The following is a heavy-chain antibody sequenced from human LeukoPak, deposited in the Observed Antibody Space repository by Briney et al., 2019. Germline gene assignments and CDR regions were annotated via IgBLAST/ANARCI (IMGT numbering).Heavy chain of an antibody. J-gene: IGHJ4*02. CDR3: ARRGGHGGSFDY. V-gene: IGHV4-59*08. CDR1: GGSISSYY. Sequence: SETLSLTCTVSGGSISSYYWSWIRQPPGKGLEWIGYIYYSGSGSTNYNPSLKSRVSISVDTSKNHFSLKLSPVTAADTAVYYCARRGGHGGSFDYWGQETLVTVSS. D-gene: IGHD4-23*01. CDR2: IYYSGSGST.